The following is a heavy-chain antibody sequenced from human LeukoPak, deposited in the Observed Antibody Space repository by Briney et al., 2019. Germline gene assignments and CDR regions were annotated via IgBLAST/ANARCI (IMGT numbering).Heavy chain of an antibody. V-gene: IGHV1-2*02. CDR3: ARDSASVTGAYRSYDMGV. J-gene: IGHJ6*02. Sequence: ASVKVSCKSSGYTFSVYFVHWVRLAPGQGLEWMGWINIHSGGTNYLQRFQGRVTMTRETSISTADMEPSSLRSDDPAVYFCARDSASVTGAYRSYDMGVWGQGTTVTVSS. CDR1: GYTFSVYF. CDR2: INIHSGGT. D-gene: IGHD3-16*01.